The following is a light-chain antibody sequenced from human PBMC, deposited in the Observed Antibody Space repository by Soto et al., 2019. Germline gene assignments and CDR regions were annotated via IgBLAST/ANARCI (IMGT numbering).Light chain of an antibody. V-gene: IGKV3-15*01. CDR2: GAA. J-gene: IGKJ1*01. Sequence: EVVMTQSPATLSVSPGARATLSCRASQSIGTNLAWYQHKPGQPPSLLIYGAATRATGVPARFRGSGSGTQFTLTITSLQSEDFAVYYCQQHNSWTWTFGQGTRVDIK. CDR1: QSIGTN. CDR3: QQHNSWTWT.